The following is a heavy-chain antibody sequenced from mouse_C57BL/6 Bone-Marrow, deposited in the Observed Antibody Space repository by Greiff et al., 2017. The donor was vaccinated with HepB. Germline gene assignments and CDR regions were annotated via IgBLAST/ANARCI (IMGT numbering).Heavy chain of an antibody. V-gene: IGHV1-62-2*01. CDR1: GYTFTEYT. Sequence: VMLVESGAELVKPGASVKLSCKASGYTFTEYTIHWVKQRSGQGLEWIGWFYPGSGSIKYNEKFKDKATLTADKSSSTVYMELSRLTSEDSAVYFCARHEGPLIYYDYGWFAYWGQGTLVTVSA. J-gene: IGHJ3*01. D-gene: IGHD2-4*01. CDR2: FYPGSGSI. CDR3: ARHEGPLIYYDYGWFAY.